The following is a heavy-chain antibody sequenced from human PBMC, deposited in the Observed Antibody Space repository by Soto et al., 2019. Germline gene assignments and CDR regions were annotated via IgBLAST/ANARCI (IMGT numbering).Heavy chain of an antibody. Sequence: QLQLQESGPGLVKPSETLSLTCSVSGGSITTSSYNWDWIRQPPGKGLEWIGTLYYDGSTSSNPSLKSQVTMSVDTSKNHFALKVNSVTAADTAVYYCARFYGNAFDVWGRGTVVTVSS. V-gene: IGHV4-39*02. CDR3: ARFYGNAFDV. CDR2: LYYDGST. J-gene: IGHJ3*01. D-gene: IGHD3-10*01. CDR1: GGSITTSSYN.